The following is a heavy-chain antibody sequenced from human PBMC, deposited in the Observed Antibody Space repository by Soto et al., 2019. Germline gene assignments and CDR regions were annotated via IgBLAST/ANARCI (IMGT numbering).Heavy chain of an antibody. CDR1: GFTFSSYA. CDR2: ISGSGGST. D-gene: IGHD2-2*03. V-gene: IGHV3-23*01. CDR3: AKDGYCSSTSCYAENWFDP. J-gene: IGHJ5*02. Sequence: GGSLRLSCAASGFTFSSYAMSWVRQAPGKGLEWVSAISGSGGSTYYADSVKGRFTISRDNSKNTLYLQMNSLRAEDTAVYYCAKDGYCSSTSCYAENWFDPWGQGTLVTVSS.